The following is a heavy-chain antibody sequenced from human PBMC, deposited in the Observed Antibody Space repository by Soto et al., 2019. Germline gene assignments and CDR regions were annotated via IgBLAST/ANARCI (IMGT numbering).Heavy chain of an antibody. CDR3: ASNGDSSDYRGWFDP. Sequence: EVQLVESGGGLVQPGGSLRLSCAASGFTVSSNYMSWVRQAPGKGLEWVSVIYSGGTTYYADSVKGRFTISRDNSKNTRYLQRNSLGAEDTAVYYCASNGDSSDYRGWFDPWGQGTLVTGSS. CDR1: GFTVSSNY. D-gene: IGHD3-22*01. CDR2: IYSGGTT. J-gene: IGHJ5*02. V-gene: IGHV3-66*01.